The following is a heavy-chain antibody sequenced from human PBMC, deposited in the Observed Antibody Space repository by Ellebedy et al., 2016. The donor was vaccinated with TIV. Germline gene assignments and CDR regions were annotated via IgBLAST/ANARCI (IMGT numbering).Heavy chain of an antibody. CDR1: GYTFTSYY. V-gene: IGHV1-46*01. CDR3: ARVVAAIDY. CDR2: INPSGGST. J-gene: IGHJ4*02. Sequence: ATSVKVSCKASGYTFTSYYMHWVRQAPGQGLEWMGIINPSGGSTSYAQKFQGRVTMTRDTSTSTVYMELRSLRSDDTAVYYCARVVAAIDYWGQGTLVTVSS. D-gene: IGHD6-19*01.